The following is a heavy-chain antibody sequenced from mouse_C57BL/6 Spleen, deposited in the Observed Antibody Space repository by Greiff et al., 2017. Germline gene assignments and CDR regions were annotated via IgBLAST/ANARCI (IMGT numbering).Heavy chain of an antibody. CDR3: SRCPWSNTARYCDVGV. CDR2: IDPGDGET. Sequence: EVQLQQSGAELVKPGASVKMSCTASGFTFKDYYMHWVKQRPEQGLEWIGRIDPGDGETKYAPKFQGKATLTADTSSNTAYLQHSSLTSEDTAVSYGSRCPWSNTARYCDVGVWGTGTTVTVSS. V-gene: IGHV14-2*01. J-gene: IGHJ1*03. CDR1: GFTFKDYY. D-gene: IGHD1-2*01.